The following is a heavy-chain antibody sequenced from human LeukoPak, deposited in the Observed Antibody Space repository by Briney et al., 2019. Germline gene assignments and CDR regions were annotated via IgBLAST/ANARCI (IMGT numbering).Heavy chain of an antibody. Sequence: TGGSLRLSCAASGFTFSNYAMTWVRQAPGKGLEWVSTISGNSGSTYYADSVKGRFTIYRDNSKNTLYLQMDSLRAEDTAAYFCAKESGGAGHCRSTSCYLGAWGQGTLVAVSS. V-gene: IGHV3-23*01. J-gene: IGHJ5*02. CDR1: GFTFSNYA. CDR2: ISGNSGST. D-gene: IGHD2-2*03. CDR3: AKESGGAGHCRSTSCYLGA.